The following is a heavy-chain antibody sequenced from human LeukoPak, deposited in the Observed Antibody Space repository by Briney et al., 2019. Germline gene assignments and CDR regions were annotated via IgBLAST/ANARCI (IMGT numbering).Heavy chain of an antibody. D-gene: IGHD6-19*01. V-gene: IGHV3-30*18. J-gene: IGHJ4*02. Sequence: GGSLRLSCAASGFTFGSYGMHWVRQAPGKGLEWVAVISYDGSNKYYADSVKGRFTISRDNSKNTLYLQMNSLRAEDTAVYYCAKDRPPFVIIAVATDYWGQGTLVTVSS. CDR1: GFTFGSYG. CDR2: ISYDGSNK. CDR3: AKDRPPFVIIAVATDY.